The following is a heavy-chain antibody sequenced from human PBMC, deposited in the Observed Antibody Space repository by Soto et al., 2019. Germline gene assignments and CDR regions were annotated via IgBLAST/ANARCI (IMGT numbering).Heavy chain of an antibody. CDR1: GYSFTSYW. CDR2: IYPGDSDT. J-gene: IGHJ6*03. V-gene: IGHV5-51*01. Sequence: GESLKISCKGSGYSFTSYWIGWVRQMPGKGLEWMGIIYPGDSDTRYSPSFQGQVTISADKSISTAYLQWSSLKASDTAMYYCASSQGGESSSWPFMDVWGKGTTVTVSS. CDR3: ASSQGGESSSWPFMDV. D-gene: IGHD6-13*01.